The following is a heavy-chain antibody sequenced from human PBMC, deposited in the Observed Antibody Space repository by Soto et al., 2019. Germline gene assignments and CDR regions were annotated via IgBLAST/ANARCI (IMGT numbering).Heavy chain of an antibody. CDR3: ASRKGSGWYDVDY. D-gene: IGHD6-19*01. Sequence: SETLSLTCTVSGVSISSGDYYWSWIRQPPGKGLEWIGYIYYSGSTYYNPSLKSRVTISVDTSKNQFSLKLSSVTAADTAVYYCASRKGSGWYDVDYWGQGTLVTVS. CDR2: IYYSGST. V-gene: IGHV4-30-4*01. J-gene: IGHJ4*02. CDR1: GVSISSGDYY.